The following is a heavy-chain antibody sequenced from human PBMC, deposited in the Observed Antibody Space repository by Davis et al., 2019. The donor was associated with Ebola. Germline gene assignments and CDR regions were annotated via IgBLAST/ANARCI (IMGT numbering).Heavy chain of an antibody. J-gene: IGHJ4*02. CDR1: GFTFSSYA. V-gene: IGHV3-30-3*01. CDR2: ISYDGSNK. D-gene: IGHD6-6*01. CDR3: AREWAYSSSAPYDY. Sequence: PGGSLRLSCAASGFTFSSYAMHWVRQAPGKGLEWVAVISYDGSNKYYADSVKGRFTISRDNSKNTLYLQMNSLRAEDTAVYYCAREWAYSSSAPYDYWGQGTLVTVSS.